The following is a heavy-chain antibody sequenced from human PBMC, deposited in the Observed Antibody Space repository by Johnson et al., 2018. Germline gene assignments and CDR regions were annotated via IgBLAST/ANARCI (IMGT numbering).Heavy chain of an antibody. D-gene: IGHD2-15*01. V-gene: IGHV3-48*02. J-gene: IGHJ6*02. CDR1: GFSFSDYN. CDR3: ARDVVVWVCPYYYGIDV. Sequence: VQLVQSGGGLVQSGGSLRLSCGGYGFSFSDYNINWVRQAPGKGLEWVSSISGSSDAIYSAYSVKGRFTISRGNARNSLYLHMNSLRDDDTAVYFCARDVVVWVCPYYYGIDVERQGTTVNVS. CDR2: ISGSSDAI.